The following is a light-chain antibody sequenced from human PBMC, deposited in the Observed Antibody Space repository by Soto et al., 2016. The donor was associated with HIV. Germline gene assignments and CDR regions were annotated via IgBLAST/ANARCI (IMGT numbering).Light chain of an antibody. J-gene: IGLJ2*01. Sequence: SYVLAQPPSVSVAPGQTAKITCGALNIASKRVHWYQQRPGQAPVLVVYANSDRPSGIPERFSGSNSGSTATLTISRVEAGDEADYYCQIWYGGGDHVIFGGGTKLTVL. V-gene: IGLV3-21*02. CDR2: ANS. CDR1: NIASKR. CDR3: QIWYGGGDHVI.